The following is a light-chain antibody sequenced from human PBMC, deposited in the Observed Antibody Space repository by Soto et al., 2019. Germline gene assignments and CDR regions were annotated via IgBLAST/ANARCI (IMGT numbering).Light chain of an antibody. CDR1: SSDVGDYNY. V-gene: IGLV2-14*01. Sequence: QSVLTQPASVSGSPGQSITISCTGTSSDVGDYNYVSWYQQHPGKAPKLMIYDVSNRPSGVSNRLSGSKSGSTASLTISGLQAEDEAAYYCSSYTSSTTRVFGTGTKLTVL. J-gene: IGLJ1*01. CDR2: DVS. CDR3: SSYTSSTTRV.